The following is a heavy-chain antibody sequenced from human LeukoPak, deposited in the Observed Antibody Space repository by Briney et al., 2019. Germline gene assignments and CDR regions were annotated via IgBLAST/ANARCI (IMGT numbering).Heavy chain of an antibody. CDR1: GYTLTELS. Sequence: ASVKVSCKFSGYTLTELSMQWVRQAPGKGLEGMVGFDPEDSETIYTQKFQGRVTMTEDTSTDTAYMELSSLRSEDTAVYYCATAVGAAGLGKANFDYWGQGTLVTVSS. CDR3: ATAVGAAGLGKANFDY. D-gene: IGHD6-13*01. V-gene: IGHV1-24*01. CDR2: FDPEDSET. J-gene: IGHJ4*02.